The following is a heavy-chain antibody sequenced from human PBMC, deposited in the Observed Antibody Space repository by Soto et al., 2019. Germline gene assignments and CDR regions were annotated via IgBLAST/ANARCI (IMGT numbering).Heavy chain of an antibody. D-gene: IGHD2-8*01. J-gene: IGHJ6*02. CDR1: GGTFSSYA. Sequence: SVKVSCKASGGTFSSYAISWVRQAPGQGLEWMGGIIPIFGTANYAQKFQGRVTITADESTSTAYMELSSLRSEDTAIYYCARHNCIIGKCFYYCCYPLSVGGQGPTATSP. V-gene: IGHV1-69*13. CDR3: ARHNCIIGKCFYYCCYPLSV. CDR2: IIPIFGTA.